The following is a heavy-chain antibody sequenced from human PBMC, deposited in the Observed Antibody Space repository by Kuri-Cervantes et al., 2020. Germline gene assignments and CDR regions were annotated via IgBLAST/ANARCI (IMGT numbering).Heavy chain of an antibody. CDR2: IYSGGST. CDR1: GFTVSSNY. J-gene: IGHJ6*02. Sequence: GGSLRLSCAASGFTVSSNYMSWVRQAPGKGLEWVPLIYSGGSTSYADSVKGRFTISRDNSKNTLYLQMNSLRAEDTAVYYCARDTYYYGMDVWGQGTTVTVSS. V-gene: IGHV3-53*01. CDR3: ARDTYYYGMDV.